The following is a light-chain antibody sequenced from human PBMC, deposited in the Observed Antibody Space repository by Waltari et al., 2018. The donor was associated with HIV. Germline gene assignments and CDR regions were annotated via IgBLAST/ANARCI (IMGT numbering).Light chain of an antibody. CDR3: SSYTSSSTYV. Sequence: QSALTQPASVSGSPGQSITISCTGTSRDVGDYKYVSWYQQHPGKAPKLMIYEVTYRPSGVSNRFSGSKSGNTASLTISGLQAEDEADYYCSSYTSSSTYVFGTGTKVTVL. CDR1: SRDVGDYKY. J-gene: IGLJ1*01. V-gene: IGLV2-14*01. CDR2: EVT.